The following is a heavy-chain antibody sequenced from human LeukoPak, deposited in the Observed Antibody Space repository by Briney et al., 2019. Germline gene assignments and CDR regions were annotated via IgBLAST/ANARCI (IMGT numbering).Heavy chain of an antibody. Sequence: SETLSLTCTLDGRSITSYYWSSIRQPPGKGLEWIGYIYYSGSTNYNPSLKSRVTISVHTSKNQFSLKLRMAATEATAASYCASLYSSTAEKQFDSWGQGTLVAVSS. CDR3: ASLYSSTAEKQFDS. CDR1: GRSITSYY. V-gene: IGHV4-59*01. D-gene: IGHD6-13*01. J-gene: IGHJ4*02. CDR2: IYYSGST.